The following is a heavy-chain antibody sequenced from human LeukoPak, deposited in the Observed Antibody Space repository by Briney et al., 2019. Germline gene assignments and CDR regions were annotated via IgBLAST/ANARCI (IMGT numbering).Heavy chain of an antibody. J-gene: IGHJ4*02. V-gene: IGHV4-38-2*01. CDR3: ARGRYQLPADHLDY. CDR2: IYHSGST. Sequence: PSETLSLTCAVSGYSISSGYYWGWIRQPPGKGLEWIGSIYHSGSTSYNPSLKSRVTISVDTSKNQFSLKLSSVTASDTAVYYCARGRYQLPADHLDYWGQGTLVTVSS. CDR1: GYSISSGYY. D-gene: IGHD2-2*01.